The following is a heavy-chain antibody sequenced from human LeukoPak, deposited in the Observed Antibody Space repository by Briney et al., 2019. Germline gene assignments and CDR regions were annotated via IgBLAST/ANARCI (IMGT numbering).Heavy chain of an antibody. J-gene: IGHJ4*02. CDR1: GYSISSGYY. Sequence: SETLSLTCTVSGYSISSGYYWGWIRQPPGKGLEWIGSIYHSGSTYYNPSLKSRVTISVDTSKNQFSLKLSSVTAADTAVYYCANYGDSYIFDYWGQGTLVTVSS. D-gene: IGHD4-17*01. CDR2: IYHSGST. CDR3: ANYGDSYIFDY. V-gene: IGHV4-38-2*02.